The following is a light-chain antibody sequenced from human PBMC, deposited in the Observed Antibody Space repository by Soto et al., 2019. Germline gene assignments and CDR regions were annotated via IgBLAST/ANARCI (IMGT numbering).Light chain of an antibody. V-gene: IGKV3-20*01. J-gene: IGKJ2*01. CDR2: GAS. CDR1: QSVSNNQ. CDR3: QQRCGSPLYT. Sequence: EVVLTQSPGTLSLSPGERVTLSCRASQSVSNNQLAWYQQKPGQATRLLIYGASTRATGIPDRFSGSGSGTDFTLTISRLEPEDFAVYYCQQRCGSPLYTFARGTKVDIK.